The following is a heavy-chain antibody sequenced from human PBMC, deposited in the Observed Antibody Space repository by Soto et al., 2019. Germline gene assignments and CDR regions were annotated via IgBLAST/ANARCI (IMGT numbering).Heavy chain of an antibody. V-gene: IGHV4-61*01. D-gene: IGHD3-3*01. J-gene: IGHJ6*02. CDR2: IYYSGST. CDR1: GGSVSSGSYY. Sequence: SETLSLTCTVSGGSVSSGSYYWSWIRQPPGKGLEWIGYIYYSGSTNYNPSLKSRVTISVDTSKNQFSLKLSSVTAADTAVYYCARQLTIFGVVIPKGDYYYYGMDVWGQGTTVTVSS. CDR3: ARQLTIFGVVIPKGDYYYYGMDV.